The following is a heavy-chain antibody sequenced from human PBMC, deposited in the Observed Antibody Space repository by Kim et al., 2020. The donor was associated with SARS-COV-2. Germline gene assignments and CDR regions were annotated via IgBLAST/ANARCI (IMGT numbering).Heavy chain of an antibody. Sequence: WGSLRLSCAASGFIFSAAGMHWVRQAPGKGLEYVAAISTNGDTTYYGKSVKGRFTISRDDSKNTLYLQMGSLRAEDTAVYFCVRVRYNSGSDYFDYWGQG. D-gene: IGHD5-18*01. CDR2: ISTNGDTT. CDR1: GFIFSAAG. CDR3: VRVRYNSGSDYFDY. J-gene: IGHJ4*02. V-gene: IGHV3-64*01.